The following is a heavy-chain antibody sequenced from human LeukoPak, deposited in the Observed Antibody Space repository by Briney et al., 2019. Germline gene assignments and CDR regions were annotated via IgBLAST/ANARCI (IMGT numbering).Heavy chain of an antibody. CDR2: IYISGST. V-gene: IGHV4-4*07. CDR1: GDSISSYY. CDR3: VREARWFDP. J-gene: IGHJ5*02. Sequence: SETLSLTCTVSGDSISSYYWSWIRQPAGKGLEWVGRIYISGSTNYNPSLKSRVTMSVHTSKNQFSLNLTSVTVADTAVYYCVREARWFDPWGQGTLVTVSS.